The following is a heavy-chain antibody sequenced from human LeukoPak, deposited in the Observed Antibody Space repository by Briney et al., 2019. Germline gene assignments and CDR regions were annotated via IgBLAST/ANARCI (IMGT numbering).Heavy chain of an antibody. J-gene: IGHJ3*02. CDR2: SSPFTGKT. V-gene: IGHV1-18*04. CDR3: ARDGGITKGLEI. D-gene: IGHD3-10*01. CDR1: RYTFTNYC. Sequence: ASVKVSCQASRYTFTNYCVTWLRQAPGQGLEWVGWSSPFTGKTKYAPRFQGRVTMAADASTSTDFTELRSVRSDDTAVYFCARDGGITKGLEIWGQGTKVIVSS.